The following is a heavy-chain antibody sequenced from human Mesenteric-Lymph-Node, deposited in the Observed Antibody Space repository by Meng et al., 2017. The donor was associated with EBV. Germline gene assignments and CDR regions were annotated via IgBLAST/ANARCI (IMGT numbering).Heavy chain of an antibody. V-gene: IGHV4-61*01. Sequence: LQEAGPGLVKPSETLSLTCTVSGDSVSSGIYYWSWIRQPPWKEVEWIGYIYYSGSTDYNPSLKSRVTISVDTSKNQFSLKLSSVTAADTAVYYCAKYDNGWRTFEYWGQGTLVTVSS. CDR3: AKYDNGWRTFEY. J-gene: IGHJ4*02. CDR1: GDSVSSGIYY. CDR2: IYYSGST. D-gene: IGHD6-19*01.